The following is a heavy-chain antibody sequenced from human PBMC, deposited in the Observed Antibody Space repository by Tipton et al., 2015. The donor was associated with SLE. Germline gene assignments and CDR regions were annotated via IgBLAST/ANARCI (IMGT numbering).Heavy chain of an antibody. D-gene: IGHD2-2*01. J-gene: IGHJ3*02. CDR3: AREVVAYDAFDI. CDR1: GGSFSGYC. Sequence: TLSLTCAVYGGSFSGYCWSWIRQPPGKGLEWIGEINHSGSTNYNPSLKSRVTISVDTSKNQFSLKLSSVTAADTAVYYCAREVVAYDAFDIWGQGTMVTVSS. CDR2: INHSGST. V-gene: IGHV4-34*01.